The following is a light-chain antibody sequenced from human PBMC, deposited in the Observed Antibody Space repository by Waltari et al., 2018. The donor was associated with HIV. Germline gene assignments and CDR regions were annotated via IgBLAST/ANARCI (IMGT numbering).Light chain of an antibody. V-gene: IGKV1-5*03. Sequence: DIQMSQSPSTLSASVGERVTLSCRASRAVGPWLAWYQQRPGEGPRLLIYKTSSLQRGVPSRFSGGGSETDFTLTINGLQPEDSATYYCQQYDNKWTFGQGTKVEV. J-gene: IGKJ1*01. CDR3: QQYDNKWT. CDR1: RAVGPW. CDR2: KTS.